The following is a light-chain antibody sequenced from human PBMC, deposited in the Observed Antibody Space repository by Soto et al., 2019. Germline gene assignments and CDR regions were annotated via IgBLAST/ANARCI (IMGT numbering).Light chain of an antibody. CDR1: GSDVGGYNY. CDR3: SSYRSSTTPYV. Sequence: QSALTQPASVSGSPGQSITISCTGTGSDVGGYNYVSWYQQYPGKAPRLLIYEVIYRSSGVSNRFSGSKSGNRASLTISGLQAEDEADYYCSSYRSSTTPYVFGTGTKLTVL. V-gene: IGLV2-14*01. J-gene: IGLJ1*01. CDR2: EVI.